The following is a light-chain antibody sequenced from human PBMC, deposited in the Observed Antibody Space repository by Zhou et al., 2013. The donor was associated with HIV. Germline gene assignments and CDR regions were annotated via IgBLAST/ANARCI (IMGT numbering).Light chain of an antibody. CDR1: QSVSRNY. CDR3: QQYGSSPLA. CDR2: DAS. V-gene: IGKV3-20*01. Sequence: EVVLTQSPGTLSLSPGERATLSCRASQSVSRNYLAWYQQKPGQAPRLLIYDASKRATGTPDRFSGSGSGTDFSLTTTRLEPEDFVVYYCQQYGSSPLAFGQGTKVEIK. J-gene: IGKJ1*01.